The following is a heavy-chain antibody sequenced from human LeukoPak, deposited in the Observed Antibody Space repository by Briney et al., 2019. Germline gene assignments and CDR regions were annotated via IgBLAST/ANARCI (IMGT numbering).Heavy chain of an antibody. CDR3: ARMTTVTTKGLFDY. V-gene: IGHV1-69*04. Sequence: VASVKVSCKASGGTFSSYAISWVRQAPGQGLEWMGRIIPILGIANYAQKFQGRVTITADKSTSTAYMELSSLRSEDTAVHYCARMTTVTTKGLFDYWGQGTLVTVSS. D-gene: IGHD4-17*01. J-gene: IGHJ4*02. CDR2: IIPILGIA. CDR1: GGTFSSYA.